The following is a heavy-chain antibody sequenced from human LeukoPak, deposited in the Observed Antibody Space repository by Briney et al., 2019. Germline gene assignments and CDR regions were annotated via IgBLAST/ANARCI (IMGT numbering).Heavy chain of an antibody. J-gene: IGHJ3*02. CDR3: ARGYYYGSGREGAFDI. D-gene: IGHD3-10*01. V-gene: IGHV3-30-3*01. CDR1: GFTFSSYA. Sequence: QTGGSLRLSCAASGFTFSSYAMHWVRPAPGKGLEWVAVISYDGSNKYYADSVKGRFTISRDNSKSTLYLQMNSLRAEDTAVYYCARGYYYGSGREGAFDIWGRGTMVTVSS. CDR2: ISYDGSNK.